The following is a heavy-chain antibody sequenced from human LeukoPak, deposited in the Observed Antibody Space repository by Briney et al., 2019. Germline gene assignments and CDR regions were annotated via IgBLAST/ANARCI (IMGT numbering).Heavy chain of an antibody. CDR1: GFIFSSYG. Sequence: GRSLRLSCVASGFIFSSYGMHWARQALGKGLEWVAVIWYDGSNKYYADSVKGRFTISRDNSKNTLYLQMNSLRAEDTAVYYCASQHSWGQGTLVTVSS. CDR3: ASQHS. J-gene: IGHJ4*02. CDR2: IWYDGSNK. V-gene: IGHV3-33*01.